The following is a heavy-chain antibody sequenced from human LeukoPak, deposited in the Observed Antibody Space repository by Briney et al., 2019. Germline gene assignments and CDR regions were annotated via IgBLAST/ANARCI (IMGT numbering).Heavy chain of an antibody. D-gene: IGHD3-16*01. CDR2: IIPILGIA. V-gene: IGHV1-69*04. Sequence: ASVKVSCKASGGTFSSYAISWVRQAPGQGLEWMGRIIPILGIANYAQKFQGRVTITADKSTSTAYMELSSLRSEDTAVYYCARDVPKGGVIDYWGQGTLVTVSS. J-gene: IGHJ4*02. CDR3: ARDVPKGGVIDY. CDR1: GGTFSSYA.